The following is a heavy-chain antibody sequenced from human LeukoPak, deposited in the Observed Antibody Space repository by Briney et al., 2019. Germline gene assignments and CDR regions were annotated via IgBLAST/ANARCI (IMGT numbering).Heavy chain of an antibody. D-gene: IGHD6-13*01. CDR2: IYYSGST. CDR1: GGSISSGGYY. CDR3: ARAVTGIAAAGYDY. J-gene: IGHJ4*02. V-gene: IGHV4-31*03. Sequence: SQTLSLTCTVSGGSISSGGYYWSWIRQHPGKGLEWIGYIYYSGSTYYNPPLKSRVTISVDTSKNQFSLKLSSVTAADTAVYYCARAVTGIAAAGYDYWGQGTLVTVSS.